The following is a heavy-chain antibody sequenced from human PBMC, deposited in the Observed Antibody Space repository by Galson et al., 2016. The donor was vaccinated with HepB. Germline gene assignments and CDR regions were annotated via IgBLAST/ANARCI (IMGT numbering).Heavy chain of an antibody. Sequence: SVKVSCKASGYTLSDYYMHWVRQAPGQGLEWMGCINPNSGGPNYAQKFQGWATMTRDTSISTVYMELSSLKSDDTAVYYCARASVSAEYFQYWGRGTLVTVSS. J-gene: IGHJ1*01. V-gene: IGHV1-2*04. CDR1: GYTLSDYY. CDR2: INPNSGGP. CDR3: ARASVSAEYFQY.